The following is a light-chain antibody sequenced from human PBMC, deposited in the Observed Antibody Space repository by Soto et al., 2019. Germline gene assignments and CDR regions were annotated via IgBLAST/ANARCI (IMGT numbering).Light chain of an antibody. J-gene: IGKJ1*01. V-gene: IGKV2-28*01. Sequence: DTVMTQSPLSLPVTPGEPASISCRSSQSLLHSDGHNYLDWYVQKPGQSPQLLIYLGSNRASGAPDRFSGSRSGTDFTLKISRVETEDVGVYYCMQSLQAPRTFGQGTKVEIK. CDR3: MQSLQAPRT. CDR1: QSLLHSDGHNY. CDR2: LGS.